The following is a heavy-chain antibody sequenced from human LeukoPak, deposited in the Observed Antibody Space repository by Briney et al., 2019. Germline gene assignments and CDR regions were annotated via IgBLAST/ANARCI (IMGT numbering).Heavy chain of an antibody. J-gene: IGHJ4*02. D-gene: IGHD6-13*01. CDR2: ISSSSSHI. CDR1: GFTSSTYS. CDR3: ARGRSSSHNYYFDY. Sequence: GGSLRLSCAASGFTSSTYSMNWVRQAPGKGLECVSSISSSSSHIYYAESVKGRFTMSRDNAKNSLYLQMNSLRAEDTAVYYCARGRSSSHNYYFDYWGQGTLVTVSS. V-gene: IGHV3-21*01.